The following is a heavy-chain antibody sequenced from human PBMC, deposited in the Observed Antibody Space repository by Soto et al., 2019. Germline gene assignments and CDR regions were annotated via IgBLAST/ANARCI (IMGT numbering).Heavy chain of an antibody. CDR1: GFTFSSYG. Sequence: QVQLVESGGGVVQPGRSLRLSCAASGFTFSSYGMHWVRQAPGKGLEWVAVISYDGSDKYYADSVEGRFTIARDNCNNTLNLQKDSMRGEGTAVYYWEEGVVVATSYLQHWGQGTLVTVSS. CDR3: EEGVVVATSYLQH. J-gene: IGHJ1*01. D-gene: IGHD2-15*01. V-gene: IGHV3-30*18. CDR2: ISYDGSDK.